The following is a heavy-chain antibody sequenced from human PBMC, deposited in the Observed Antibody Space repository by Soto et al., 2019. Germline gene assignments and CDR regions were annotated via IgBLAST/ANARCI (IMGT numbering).Heavy chain of an antibody. V-gene: IGHV4-30-2*01. CDR1: GGSISSGGYS. Sequence: QLQLQESGSGLVKPSQTLSLTCAVSGGSISSGGYSWSWIRQPPGKGLEWIGYIYHSGSTYYNPSLKSRVTISVDRSKNQFSLKLSSVTAADTAVYYCARGGVVVVAGVARDAFDIWGQGTMVTVSS. CDR3: ARGGVVVVAGVARDAFDI. CDR2: IYHSGST. D-gene: IGHD2-15*01. J-gene: IGHJ3*02.